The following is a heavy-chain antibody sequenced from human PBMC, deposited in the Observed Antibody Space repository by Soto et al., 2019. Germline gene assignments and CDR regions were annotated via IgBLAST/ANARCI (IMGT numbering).Heavy chain of an antibody. CDR3: ARGRPGTAANNWNYVGPPLYYYYYMDV. D-gene: IGHD1-7*01. V-gene: IGHV4-4*02. CDR1: GGSISSNNL. J-gene: IGHJ6*03. CDR2: IYLSGST. Sequence: SETLSLTCAVSGGSISSNNLWSCVRQPPGKGLEWIGEIYLSGSTNYNPSLKSRVTISVDKSKNQFSLKLSSVTAADTAVYYCARGRPGTAANNWNYVGPPLYYYYYMDVWGKGTTVTV.